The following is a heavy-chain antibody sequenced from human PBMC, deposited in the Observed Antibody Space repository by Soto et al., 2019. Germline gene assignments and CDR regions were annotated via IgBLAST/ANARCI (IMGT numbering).Heavy chain of an antibody. J-gene: IGHJ3*02. Sequence: SGQVSCKASDRTFRSNGISWVRQAPEQGLERMGGLIPIFGTANYAQKYQGRVTITADESASTAYMELSSLRSEDTAVYYCARGLPLTYHDYICGKWTADAFDIWGQGTMVPVSS. V-gene: IGHV1-69*01. D-gene: IGHD3-16*01. CDR1: DRTFRSNG. CDR3: ARGLPLTYHDYICGKWTADAFDI. CDR2: LIPIFGTA.